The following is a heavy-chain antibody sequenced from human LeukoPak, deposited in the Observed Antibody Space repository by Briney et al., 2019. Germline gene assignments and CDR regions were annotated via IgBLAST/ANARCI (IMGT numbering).Heavy chain of an antibody. CDR1: GGSFSGYY. V-gene: IGHV4-34*01. CDR3: ARDLILDYDILTGSTLNWFDP. J-gene: IGHJ5*02. Sequence: SETLSLTCAVYGGSFSGYYWSWIRQPPGKGLEWIGEINHSGSTNYNPSLKSRVTISVDTSKNQFSPKLSSVTAADTAVYYCARDLILDYDILTGSTLNWFDPWGQGTLVTVSS. D-gene: IGHD3-9*01. CDR2: INHSGST.